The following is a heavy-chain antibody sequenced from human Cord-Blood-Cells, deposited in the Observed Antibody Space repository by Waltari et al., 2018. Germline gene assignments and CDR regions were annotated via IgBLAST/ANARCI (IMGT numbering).Heavy chain of an antibody. Sequence: QVQLVESGGGVVQPGRSLRLSCAASGFTFSSYGMHWVRQAPGKGLEWVAVKWYDGSNKYYADSVKGRFTISRDNSKNTLYLQMNSLRAEDTAVYYCARGRLLGIYAFDIWGQGTMVTVSS. CDR3: ARGRLLGIYAFDI. CDR2: KWYDGSNK. V-gene: IGHV3-33*01. J-gene: IGHJ3*02. CDR1: GFTFSSYG. D-gene: IGHD7-27*01.